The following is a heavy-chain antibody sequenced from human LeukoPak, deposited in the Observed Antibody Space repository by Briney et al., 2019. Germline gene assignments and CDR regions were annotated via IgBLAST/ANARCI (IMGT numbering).Heavy chain of an antibody. J-gene: IGHJ5*02. CDR3: TRVRGESPRWFDP. CDR1: GFTFSSYW. Sequence: PGGSLRLSCAASGFTFSSYWMYWVRQATGKGLVWVALINSDGTNTNYADSVKGRFTISRNNAENMVYLHMNSLGAEDTAVYYCTRVRGESPRWFDPWGQGTLVTV. CDR2: INSDGTNT. V-gene: IGHV3-74*01. D-gene: IGHD3-10*01.